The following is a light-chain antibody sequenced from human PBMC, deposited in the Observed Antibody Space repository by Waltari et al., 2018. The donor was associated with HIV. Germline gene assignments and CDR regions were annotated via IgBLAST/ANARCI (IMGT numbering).Light chain of an antibody. CDR2: DIN. CDR1: STDSRFYQY. V-gene: IGLV2-14*03. CDR3: ASNRLDYTLI. Sequence: QSALTQPASVSGFLGQSINISCTEISTDSRFYQYVSWYQQYPGKIPRLIIFDINNRPSGVSDHFSGSRSGNSASLTFSGLQSGDEAHYYCASNRLDYTLIFGGGTKLTVL. J-gene: IGLJ2*01.